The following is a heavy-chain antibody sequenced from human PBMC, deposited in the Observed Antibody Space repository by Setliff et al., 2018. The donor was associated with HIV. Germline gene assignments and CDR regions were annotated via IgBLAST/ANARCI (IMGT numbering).Heavy chain of an antibody. Sequence: SETLSLTCTVSGGSISSYYWSWIRQPPGKGLEWIGYIYYSGSTNYNPSLKSRVTISVDTSKNQFSLKLSSVTAADTAMYHCVRSGYCSSASCLFKGWFDPWGQGTLVTVSS. CDR3: VRSGYCSSASCLFKGWFDP. V-gene: IGHV4-59*01. D-gene: IGHD2-2*01. J-gene: IGHJ5*02. CDR1: GGSISSYY. CDR2: IYYSGST.